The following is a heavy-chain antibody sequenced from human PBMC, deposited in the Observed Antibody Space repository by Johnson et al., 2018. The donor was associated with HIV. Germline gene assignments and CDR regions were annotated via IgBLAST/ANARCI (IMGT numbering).Heavy chain of an antibody. D-gene: IGHD2-8*01. CDR2: ISWNSGSI. J-gene: IGHJ3*02. V-gene: IGHV3-9*01. CDR1: GFTFDDYA. Sequence: VQLVESGGGLVQPGRSLRLSCAASGFTFDDYAMHWVRQAPGKGLEWVSGISWNSGSIGYADSVKGRFTISRDNAKNSLYLQMNSLRVEDTAVYYCVYAGPTFHDAFDIWGQGTMVTVSS. CDR3: VYAGPTFHDAFDI.